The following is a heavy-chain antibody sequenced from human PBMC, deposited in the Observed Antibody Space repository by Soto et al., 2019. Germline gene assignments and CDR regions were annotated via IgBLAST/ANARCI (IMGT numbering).Heavy chain of an antibody. CDR1: GFTFSNYI. CDR2: ISSSSSYI. V-gene: IGHV3-21*01. CDR3: ARKFNIAMSGDDYFDY. D-gene: IGHD5-18*01. Sequence: PGGSLRLSCAASGFTFSNYIMNWVRQAPGKGLEWVSSISSSSSYIYYADSVKGRFTISRDNAKNSLYLQMNSLRAEDTAVFYCARKFNIAMSGDDYFDYWGQGTLVTVSS. J-gene: IGHJ4*02.